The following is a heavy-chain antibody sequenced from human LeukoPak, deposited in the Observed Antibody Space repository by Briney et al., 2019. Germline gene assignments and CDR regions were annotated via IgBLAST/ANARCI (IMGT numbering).Heavy chain of an antibody. V-gene: IGHV3-9*01. CDR3: AKDKVRGVTHWYFDL. CDR1: GFTFDDYA. J-gene: IGHJ2*01. Sequence: GGSLRLSCAASGFTFDDYAMHWVRQAPGKGLEWVSGISWNSGSIGYADSVKGRFTISRDNAKNSLYLQMNSLRAEDTALYYCAKDKVRGVTHWYFDLWGRGTLVTVSS. CDR2: ISWNSGSI. D-gene: IGHD3-10*01.